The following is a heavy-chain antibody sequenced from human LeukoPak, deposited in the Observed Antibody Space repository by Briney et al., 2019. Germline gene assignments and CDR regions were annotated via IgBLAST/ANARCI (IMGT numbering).Heavy chain of an antibody. CDR1: GFTVSSNY. CDR2: ISGRSESK. V-gene: IGHV3-48*01. Sequence: PGRSLRLSCAASGFTVSSNYMSWVRQAPGKGLEWVSYISGRSESKSYADSVKGRFTISRDNAKNSLYLQMNSLRVEDTALYYCARPTGSYGFDIWGQGAMVTVSS. D-gene: IGHD4-17*01. CDR3: ARPTGSYGFDI. J-gene: IGHJ3*02.